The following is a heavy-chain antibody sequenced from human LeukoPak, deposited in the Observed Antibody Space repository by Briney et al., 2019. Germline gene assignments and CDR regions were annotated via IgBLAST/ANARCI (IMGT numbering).Heavy chain of an antibody. CDR2: INWNGGST. J-gene: IGHJ6*03. V-gene: IGHV3-20*04. CDR3: ARERSSTDYYYMDV. CDR1: GFTFDDYG. Sequence: GGSLRLSCAASGFTFDDYGMSWVRQAPGKGLESVSGINWNGGSTGYADSVKGRFTISRDNAKNSLYLQMNSLRAEDTALYYCARERSSTDYYYMDVWGKGTTVTVSS. D-gene: IGHD6-13*01.